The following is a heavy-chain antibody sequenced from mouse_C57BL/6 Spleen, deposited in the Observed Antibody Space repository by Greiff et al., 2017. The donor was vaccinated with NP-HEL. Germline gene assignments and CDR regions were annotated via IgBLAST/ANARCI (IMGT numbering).Heavy chain of an antibody. D-gene: IGHD2-3*01. V-gene: IGHV1-82*01. CDR2: IYPGDGDT. Sequence: QVQLQQSGPELVKPGASVKISCKASGYAFSSSWMNWVKQRPGKGLEWIGRIYPGDGDTNYNGKFTGKATLTADKSSSTAYMQLSSLTSEDSAVYFCARCPYDGYFDYWGQGTTLTVSS. CDR1: GYAFSSSW. J-gene: IGHJ2*01. CDR3: ARCPYDGYFDY.